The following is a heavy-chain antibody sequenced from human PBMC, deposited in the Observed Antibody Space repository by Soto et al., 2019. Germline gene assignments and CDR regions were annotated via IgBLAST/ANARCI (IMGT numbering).Heavy chain of an antibody. J-gene: IGHJ6*02. Sequence: EVQLVESGGGLVQPGGSLRLSCAASGFTFSVYWMHWVRQAPGKGLVWVSRIDSDGSTTSYADSVKRRFTISRDNAKSTLYLQMNSLRAEDTAVYYFARPGYSNSGPGVDVWGPGTTVTVSS. CDR1: GFTFSVYW. CDR2: IDSDGSTT. CDR3: ARPGYSNSGPGVDV. D-gene: IGHD4-4*01. V-gene: IGHV3-74*01.